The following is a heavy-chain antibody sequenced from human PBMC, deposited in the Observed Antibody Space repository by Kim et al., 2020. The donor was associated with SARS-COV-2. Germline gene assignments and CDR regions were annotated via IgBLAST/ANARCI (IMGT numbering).Heavy chain of an antibody. J-gene: IGHJ5*02. CDR2: MSPSGYT. V-gene: IGHV4-4*02. CDR1: GDSISTTDW. D-gene: IGHD2-15*01. Sequence: SETLSLTCTVSGDSISTTDWWSWVRQSPGKGLEWIVEMSPSGYTTYNPSPNSRVTMSVVKSKNQLSLNLRSVTAAATAAYFCARHRINGHNLFDPCGQG. CDR3: ARHRINGHNLFDP.